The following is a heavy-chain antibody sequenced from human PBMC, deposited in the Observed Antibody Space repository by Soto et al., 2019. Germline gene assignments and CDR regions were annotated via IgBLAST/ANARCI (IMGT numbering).Heavy chain of an antibody. Sequence: QVQLQESGPGQVKPSGTLSLTCAVSGGSISSSNWWSWVRQPPGKGLEWIGEIYHSGSTNYNPSLKSRVTISVDKSKNQFSLKLSSVTAADTAVYYCPRDPGPSYCGGDCYAPWAFDIWGQGTMVTVSS. J-gene: IGHJ3*02. D-gene: IGHD2-21*02. CDR2: IYHSGST. CDR1: GGSISSSNW. V-gene: IGHV4-4*02. CDR3: PRDPGPSYCGGDCYAPWAFDI.